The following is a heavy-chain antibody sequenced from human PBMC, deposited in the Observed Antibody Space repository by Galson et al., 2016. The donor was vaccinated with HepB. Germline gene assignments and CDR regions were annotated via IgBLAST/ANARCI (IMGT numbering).Heavy chain of an antibody. D-gene: IGHD3-3*01. J-gene: IGHJ6*02. CDR2: IDWSDDK. CDR1: GFSLSTNGMC. CDR3: ARIRWTGYDFWSGFRPLGSYGTDF. Sequence: PALVKPTQTLTLTCSFSGFSLSTNGMCVTWIRQPPGKALEWLALIDWSDDKYYSTSLKTRLTISKDTSKNQVVLTMTNMDPVDTATYYCARIRWTGYDFWSGFRPLGSYGTDFWGQGTTVTVSS. V-gene: IGHV2-70*01.